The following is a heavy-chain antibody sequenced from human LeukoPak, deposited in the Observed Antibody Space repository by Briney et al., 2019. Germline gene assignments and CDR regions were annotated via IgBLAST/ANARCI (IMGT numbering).Heavy chain of an antibody. CDR1: GYRVTTDY. J-gene: IGHJ3*02. D-gene: IGHD3-22*01. Sequence: GGSLKNSCKGSGYRVTTDYICWGRPMPGESLGGVGIIYPDDSETNYSPSFQGQVSMSVDKSITTAYLQWSSLKASDTAIYYCARQAYGSHFDAFDIWGQGTMVTVSS. CDR2: IYPDDSET. CDR3: ARQAYGSHFDAFDI. V-gene: IGHV5-51*01.